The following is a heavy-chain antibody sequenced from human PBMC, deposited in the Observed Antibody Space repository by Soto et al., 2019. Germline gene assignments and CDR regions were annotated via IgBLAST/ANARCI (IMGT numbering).Heavy chain of an antibody. Sequence: EVQLLESGGGLVQPGGSLRLSCAASGFTFRSYAMSWVRQAPGKGLEWVSAISSSGGSTYYADSVKGRFTISRDNSNNTLYLKMISLRAADTAVYFCAKGYSSSWYFDYWGQGTLVTVSS. J-gene: IGHJ4*02. V-gene: IGHV3-23*01. CDR2: ISSSGGST. D-gene: IGHD6-13*01. CDR3: AKGYSSSWYFDY. CDR1: GFTFRSYA.